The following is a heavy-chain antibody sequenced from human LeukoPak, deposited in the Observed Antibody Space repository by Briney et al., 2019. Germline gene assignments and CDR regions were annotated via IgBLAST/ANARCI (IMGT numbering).Heavy chain of an antibody. J-gene: IGHJ4*02. Sequence: PGGSLRLSCAASGFTVSSNYMSWVRQAPGKGLEWVSVIYSGGSTYYADSVKGRFTISRDNSKNTLYLQMNGLKPEDTAIYYCARDALGSIDYWAQGTLVTVSS. V-gene: IGHV3-53*05. CDR2: IYSGGST. D-gene: IGHD3-10*01. CDR3: ARDALGSIDY. CDR1: GFTVSSNY.